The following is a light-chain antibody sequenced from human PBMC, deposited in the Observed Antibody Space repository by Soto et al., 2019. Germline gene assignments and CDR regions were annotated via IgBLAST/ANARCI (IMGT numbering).Light chain of an antibody. V-gene: IGKV3-15*01. J-gene: IGKJ1*01. CDR3: QQYNNWPRT. Sequence: EIVLTHSPSTLSLSPVERATRSCGASQSVSSSYLAWYQQKPGQAPGLLIYAASTRATGLPARFSGSASGSDFTLTISSLQSDDSAIYYCQQYNNWPRTFGQGTKVDIK. CDR1: QSVSSSY. CDR2: AAS.